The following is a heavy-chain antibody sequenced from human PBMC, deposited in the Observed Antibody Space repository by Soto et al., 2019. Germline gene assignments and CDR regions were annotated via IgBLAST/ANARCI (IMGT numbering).Heavy chain of an antibody. CDR2: ITSSSSYI. J-gene: IGHJ4*02. Sequence: EVQLVESGGGLVKPGGSLRLSCAASGFTFNTYTMNWVRQAPGKGLEWVSSITSSSSYIYYADSVKGRFSISRDNAKNSLYLQVNSLRAEDTAVYYCAREWLLSSPAFDYWGQGTLVTVSS. CDR3: AREWLLSSPAFDY. V-gene: IGHV3-21*01. D-gene: IGHD3-3*01. CDR1: GFTFNTYT.